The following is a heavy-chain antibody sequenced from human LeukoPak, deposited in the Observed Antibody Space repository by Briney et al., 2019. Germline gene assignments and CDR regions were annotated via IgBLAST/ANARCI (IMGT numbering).Heavy chain of an antibody. J-gene: IGHJ4*02. CDR2: INSDGSST. V-gene: IGHV3-74*01. CDR3: ATSGIAVAGTTPFDY. D-gene: IGHD6-19*01. Sequence: GGSLRLSCAASGFTFSSYWMHWVRQAPGKGLVWVSRINSDGSSTSYADSVKGRFTISRDNAKNTLYLQMNSLRAEDTAVYYCATSGIAVAGTTPFDYWGQGTLVTVSS. CDR1: GFTFSSYW.